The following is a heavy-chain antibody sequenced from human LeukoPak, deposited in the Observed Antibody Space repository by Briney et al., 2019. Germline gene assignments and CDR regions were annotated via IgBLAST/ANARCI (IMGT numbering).Heavy chain of an antibody. D-gene: IGHD3-22*01. Sequence: PGGSLRLSCAASGFTFSSYAMSWVRQAPGKGLEWVSAISGSGGSTYYADSVKGRFTISRDNSKNTLYLQMNSLRAEDTAVYYCAKVPYDSSGSHKRRGAAFGIWGQGTMVTVSS. CDR1: GFTFSSYA. V-gene: IGHV3-23*01. J-gene: IGHJ3*02. CDR3: AKVPYDSSGSHKRRGAAFGI. CDR2: ISGSGGST.